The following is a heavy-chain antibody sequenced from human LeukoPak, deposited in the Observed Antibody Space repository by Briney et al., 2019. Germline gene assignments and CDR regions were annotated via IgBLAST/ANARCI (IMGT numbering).Heavy chain of an antibody. V-gene: IGHV4-59*01. CDR2: IYYSGST. D-gene: IGHD6-19*01. Sequence: SETLSLTCTVSGGSISSYYWNWIRQPPGNGLEWMGYIYYSGSTDYNPSLKSRVTISVDTSKNQFSLNLSSVTAADTAVYYCARFPRTGYSSGWYGGYFDYWGQGTLVTVST. J-gene: IGHJ4*02. CDR3: ARFPRTGYSSGWYGGYFDY. CDR1: GGSISSYY.